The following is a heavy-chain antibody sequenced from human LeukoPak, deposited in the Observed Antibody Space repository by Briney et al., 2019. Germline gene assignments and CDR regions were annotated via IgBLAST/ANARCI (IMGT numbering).Heavy chain of an antibody. CDR2: IYSGGST. CDR1: GFTVSSNY. V-gene: IGHV3-66*01. Sequence: GGSLRLSCAASGFTVSSNYMSWVRQAPGKGLEWVSVIYSGGSTYYADSVKGRFTISRDNSKNTLYLQMNSLRAKDTAVYYCAREDTVTPGDYWGQGTLVTVSS. CDR3: AREDTVTPGDY. D-gene: IGHD4-11*01. J-gene: IGHJ4*02.